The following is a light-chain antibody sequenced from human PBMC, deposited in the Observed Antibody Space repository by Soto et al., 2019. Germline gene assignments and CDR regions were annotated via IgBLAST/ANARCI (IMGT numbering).Light chain of an antibody. CDR3: QQRNNLVT. V-gene: IGKV3-11*01. Sequence: EVVLTQSPVTLSLSPGERATLSCRATHSVGSDLAWYQHKPGQAPRLLIYDASNRATGIPARFSGSGSGTDFTLTISSLEPGDFAVYYCQQRNNLVTFGQGTRLEIK. J-gene: IGKJ5*01. CDR2: DAS. CDR1: HSVGSD.